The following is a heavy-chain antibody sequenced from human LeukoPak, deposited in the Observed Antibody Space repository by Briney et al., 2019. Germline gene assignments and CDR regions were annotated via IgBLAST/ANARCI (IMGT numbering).Heavy chain of an antibody. Sequence: NPSETLSLICAVYGGSFSGYYWSWIRQPPGRGLEWIGEINHSGSTNYNPSLKSRVTISVDTSKNQSSLKLSSVTAADTAVYYCARGLNPTCPDYWGQGTLVTVSS. V-gene: IGHV4-34*01. CDR3: ARGLNPTCPDY. J-gene: IGHJ4*02. CDR2: INHSGST. CDR1: GGSFSGYY. D-gene: IGHD1-1*01.